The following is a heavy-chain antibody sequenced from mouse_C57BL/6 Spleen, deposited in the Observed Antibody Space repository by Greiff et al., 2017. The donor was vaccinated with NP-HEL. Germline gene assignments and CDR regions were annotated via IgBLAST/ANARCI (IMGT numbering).Heavy chain of an antibody. CDR3: ARASYYSNYAWFAY. Sequence: EVKVVESGGGLVKPGGSLKLSCAASGFTFSDYGMHWVRQAPEKGLEWVAYISSGSSTIYYADTVKGRFTISSDNAKNTLFLQMTSLRSEDTAMDYCARASYYSNYAWFAYWGQGTLVTVSA. CDR1: GFTFSDYG. CDR2: ISSGSSTI. J-gene: IGHJ3*01. D-gene: IGHD2-5*01. V-gene: IGHV5-17*01.